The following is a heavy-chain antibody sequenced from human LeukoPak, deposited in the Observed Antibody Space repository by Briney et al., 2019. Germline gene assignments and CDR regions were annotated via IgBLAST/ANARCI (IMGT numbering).Heavy chain of an antibody. Sequence: GGSLRLSCAASGFNFRQAWMSWVRQIPGKGLEWVSYISSSGSTIYYADSVKGRFTISRDNAKNSLYLQMNSLRAEDTAVYYCAREHIVVVTAIFDYWGQGTLVTVSS. D-gene: IGHD2-21*02. CDR3: AREHIVVVTAIFDY. V-gene: IGHV3-11*01. CDR2: ISSSGSTI. CDR1: GFNFRQAW. J-gene: IGHJ4*02.